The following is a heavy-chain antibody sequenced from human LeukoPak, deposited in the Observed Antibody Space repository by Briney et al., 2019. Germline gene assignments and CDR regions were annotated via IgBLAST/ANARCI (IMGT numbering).Heavy chain of an antibody. CDR2: ISGDGSST. J-gene: IGHJ5*02. D-gene: IGHD3-3*01. CDR3: ARGDVTVFGGFDR. CDR1: GFIFSNYW. V-gene: IGHV3-74*01. Sequence: GGSLRLSCVASGFIFSNYWMHWVRQTPGKGLVWVSRISGDGSSTINADSVKGRFTISRDNAKNTLYLQMNSLRAEDTAVYYWARGDVTVFGGFDRWGQGTLVTVSS.